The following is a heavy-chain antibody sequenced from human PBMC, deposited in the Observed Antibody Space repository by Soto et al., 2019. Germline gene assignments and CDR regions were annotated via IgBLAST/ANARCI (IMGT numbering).Heavy chain of an antibody. CDR2: IYYSGST. CDR1: GGSISSYY. V-gene: IGHV4-59*01. Sequence: SETLSLTCTVSGGSISSYYWSWIRQPPGKGLEWIGYIYYSGSTNYNPSLKSRVTISVDTSKNQFSLKLSSVTAADTAVYYCARENWNFLPPSGAFDIWGQGTMVTVSS. CDR3: ARENWNFLPPSGAFDI. D-gene: IGHD1-7*01. J-gene: IGHJ3*02.